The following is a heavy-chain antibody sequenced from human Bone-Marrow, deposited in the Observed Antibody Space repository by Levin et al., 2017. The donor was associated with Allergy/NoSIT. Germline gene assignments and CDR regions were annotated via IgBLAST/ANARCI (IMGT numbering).Heavy chain of an antibody. CDR3: ANYGTVAYDSSGWDY. CDR2: ISGSGGST. V-gene: IGHV3-23*01. CDR1: GFTFSSYA. Sequence: GGSLRLSCAASGFTFSSYAMSWVRQAPGKGLEWVSAISGSGGSTYYADSVKGRFTISRDNSKNTLYLQMNSLRAEDTAVYYCANYGTVAYDSSGWDYWGQGTLVTVSS. D-gene: IGHD3-22*01. J-gene: IGHJ4*02.